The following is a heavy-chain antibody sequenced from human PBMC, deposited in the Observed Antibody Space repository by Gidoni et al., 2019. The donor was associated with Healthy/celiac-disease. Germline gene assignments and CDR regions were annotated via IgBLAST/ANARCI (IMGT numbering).Heavy chain of an antibody. Sequence: QVQLVQSGAEVKKPGASVKVSCKASGYTFTSYYMHWVRQAPGQGLEWMGILNPSGGSTSYEQKFQGRVTMTRDTSTSTVYMELSSLRSEDTAVYYCAVYCSGGSCREDAFDIWGQGTMVTVSS. V-gene: IGHV1-46*03. D-gene: IGHD2-15*01. CDR1: GYTFTSYY. J-gene: IGHJ3*02. CDR3: AVYCSGGSCREDAFDI. CDR2: LNPSGGST.